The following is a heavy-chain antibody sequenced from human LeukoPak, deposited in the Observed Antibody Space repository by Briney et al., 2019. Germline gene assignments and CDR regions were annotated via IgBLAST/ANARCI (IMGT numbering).Heavy chain of an antibody. D-gene: IGHD3-10*01. CDR3: ARLSYGSGSYYNFYFDY. CDR2: IYHSGNT. CDR1: GDSINSNNYY. Sequence: SETLSLTCTVSGDSINSNNYYWGWIRLPPGKGLEWIGSIYHSGNTYFNPSLNSRVTISVDTSKNQFSLKLSSVTAANTAVYYCARLSYGSGSYYNFYFDYWGQGTLVTVSS. V-gene: IGHV4-39*01. J-gene: IGHJ4*02.